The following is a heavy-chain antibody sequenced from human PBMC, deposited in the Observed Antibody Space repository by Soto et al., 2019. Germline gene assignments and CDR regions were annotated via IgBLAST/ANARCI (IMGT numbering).Heavy chain of an antibody. D-gene: IGHD3-22*01. V-gene: IGHV1-46*04. CDR1: GYTFTGYY. J-gene: IGHJ4*02. CDR3: ARGGYYDSSGYLGL. CDR2: INPSSSTI. Sequence: GASVKVSIKASGYTFTGYYMHWVRQAPGQGLEWMGIINPSSSTIYYADSVKGRFTISRDNAKNSLYLQMNSLRDEDTAVYYCARGGYYDSSGYLGLWGQGTLVTVSS.